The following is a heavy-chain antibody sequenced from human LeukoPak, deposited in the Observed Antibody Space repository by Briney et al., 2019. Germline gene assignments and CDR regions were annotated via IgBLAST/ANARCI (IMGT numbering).Heavy chain of an antibody. J-gene: IGHJ4*02. CDR3: ARASGGYIEASFDY. D-gene: IGHD6-19*01. V-gene: IGHV4-59*01. CDR1: GGSISSYY. CDR2: IYYSGST. Sequence: SKTLSLTCTVSGGSISSYYWSWIRQPPGKGLEWIGYIYYSGSTNYNPSLKSRVTISVDTSKNQFSLKLSSVTAADTAVYYCARASGGYIEASFDYWGQGTLVTVSS.